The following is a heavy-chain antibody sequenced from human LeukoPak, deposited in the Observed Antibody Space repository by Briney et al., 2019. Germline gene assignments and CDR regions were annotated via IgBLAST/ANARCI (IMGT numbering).Heavy chain of an antibody. D-gene: IGHD1-1*01. V-gene: IGHV3-11*01. CDR3: VREGRLGSTGTSSAFDI. Sequence: PGGSLRLSCAASGFTFSDPYMSWIRQAPGKGLEWVSKITGSGDNVFYAASVRGRFTISRDNANNSLYLQMNSLRPEDTGVYYCVREGRLGSTGTSSAFDIRGQGTMVVVSS. J-gene: IGHJ3*02. CDR1: GFTFSDPY. CDR2: ITGSGDNV.